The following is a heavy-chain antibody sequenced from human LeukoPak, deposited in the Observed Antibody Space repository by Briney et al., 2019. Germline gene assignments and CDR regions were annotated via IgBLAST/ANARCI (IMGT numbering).Heavy chain of an antibody. D-gene: IGHD3-10*01. CDR2: INHSGST. V-gene: IGHV4-34*01. CDR1: GGSFSGYY. CDR3: ARLPSMVRGVMGSTRMDV. Sequence: SETLSLTCAVYGGSFSGYYWSWIRQPPGKGLEWIGEINHSGSTNYNPSLKSRVTISVDTSKNQFSLKLSSVTAADTAVYYCARLPSMVRGVMGSTRMDVWGKGTTVTISS. J-gene: IGHJ6*04.